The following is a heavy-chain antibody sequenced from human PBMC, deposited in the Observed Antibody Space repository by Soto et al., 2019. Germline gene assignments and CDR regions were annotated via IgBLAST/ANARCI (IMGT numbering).Heavy chain of an antibody. Sequence: QVQLVQSGAEVKKPGSSVKVSCKASGGTFNNFAFNWVRQAPGQGLEWMGGIIPIFGTANYAQKFQCRVTLTAGGSTSTAYQELSSLRSEDTAIYFYAPEGGFGVSRSTFNTWAQGTLVTVSS. CDR2: IIPIFGTA. J-gene: IGHJ5*02. CDR1: GGTFNNFA. V-gene: IGHV1-69*01. CDR3: APEGGFGVSRSTFNT. D-gene: IGHD1-26*01.